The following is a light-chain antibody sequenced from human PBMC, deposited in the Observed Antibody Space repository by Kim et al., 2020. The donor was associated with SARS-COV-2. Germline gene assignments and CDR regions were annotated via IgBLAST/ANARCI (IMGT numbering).Light chain of an antibody. CDR3: QQHNTYPPT. CDR1: QDINSG. Sequence: ASPGEGATLSCRASQDINSGFGWYQQKPGRAPQVLIYDASTRETGVPSTFCGSGSCTAFILTISSLLPHDFAAYYCQQHNTYPPTFGQGTRLEIK. CDR2: DAS. V-gene: IGKV1-5*01. J-gene: IGKJ5*01.